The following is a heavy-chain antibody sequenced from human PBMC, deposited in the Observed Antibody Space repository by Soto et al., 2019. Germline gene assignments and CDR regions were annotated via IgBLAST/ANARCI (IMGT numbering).Heavy chain of an antibody. V-gene: IGHV3-48*02. D-gene: IGHD1-20*01. Sequence: GGSLRLSCAASGFTFSSYSMNWVRQAPGKGLEWVSYISSSSSTIYYADSVKGRFTISRDNAKNSLYLQMNSLRDEDTAVYYCARAMVSYYYYGMDVWGQGTTVTVSS. CDR2: ISSSSSTI. CDR1: GFTFSSYS. J-gene: IGHJ6*02. CDR3: ARAMVSYYYYGMDV.